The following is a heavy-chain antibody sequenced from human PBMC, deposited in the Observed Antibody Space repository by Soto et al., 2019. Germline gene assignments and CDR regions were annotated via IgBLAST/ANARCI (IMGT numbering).Heavy chain of an antibody. V-gene: IGHV3-23*01. CDR2: ISGSGGST. D-gene: IGHD3-22*01. J-gene: IGHJ4*02. CDR3: AKDGFYYDSSGYYYFDY. Sequence: GGSLRLSCAASGFTFSSYAMSWVRQAPGKGLEWVSAISGSGGSTYYADSVKGRFTISRENSKNTLYLQMNSLRAEDTAVYYCAKDGFYYDSSGYYYFDYWGQGTLVTVSS. CDR1: GFTFSSYA.